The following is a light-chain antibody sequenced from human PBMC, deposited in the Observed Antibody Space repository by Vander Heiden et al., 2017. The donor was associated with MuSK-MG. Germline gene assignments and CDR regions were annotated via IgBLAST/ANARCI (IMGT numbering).Light chain of an antibody. CDR3: QQSYSTPVT. J-gene: IGKJ4*01. Sequence: DIQMTTSPSSLSASVGDRVTITCRASQSISSYLNWYQQKPGKAPKLLIYAASSLQSGVPSRFSGSGSGTDFTLTISSLQPEDFATYYCQQSYSTPVTFGGGTKVEIK. CDR1: QSISSY. V-gene: IGKV1-39*01. CDR2: AAS.